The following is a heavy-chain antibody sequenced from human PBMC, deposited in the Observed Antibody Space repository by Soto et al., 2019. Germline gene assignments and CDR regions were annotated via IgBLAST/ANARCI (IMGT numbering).Heavy chain of an antibody. V-gene: IGHV3-7*05. Sequence: GGSLRLSCAASGFTFSSYWMSWVRQAPGKGLEWVANIKQDGSEKYYVDSVKGRFTISRDNAKNSLYLQMNSLRAEDTAVYYCATSRDGYIIDYWGQGTLVTVSS. CDR1: GFTFSSYW. CDR3: ATSRDGYIIDY. CDR2: IKQDGSEK. J-gene: IGHJ4*02. D-gene: IGHD5-12*01.